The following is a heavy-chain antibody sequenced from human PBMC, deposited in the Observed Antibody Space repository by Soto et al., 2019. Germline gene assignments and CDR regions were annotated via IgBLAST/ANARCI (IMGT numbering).Heavy chain of an antibody. Sequence: GGSLRLSCAASGFTFSSYSMNWVRQAPGKGLEWVSYISSSSSTIYYADSVKGRFTISRDNAKNSLYLQMNSLRAEDTAVYYCAREGSGSYYKGLYYYYYYLDGSGKGTTVTVSS. CDR3: AREGSGSYYKGLYYYYYYLDG. CDR2: ISSSSSTI. D-gene: IGHD3-10*01. V-gene: IGHV3-48*01. CDR1: GFTFSSYS. J-gene: IGHJ6*03.